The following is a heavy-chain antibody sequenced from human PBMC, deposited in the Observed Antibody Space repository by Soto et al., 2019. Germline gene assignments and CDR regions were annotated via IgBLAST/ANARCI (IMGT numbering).Heavy chain of an antibody. CDR3: ARDSPYSSGPPDAFDI. V-gene: IGHV1-18*01. CDR1: GYTFTSYG. CDR2: ISAYNGNT. J-gene: IGHJ3*02. Sequence: ASVKVSCKASGYTFTSYGISWVRQAPGQGLEWMGWISAYNGNTSYAQKLQGRVTMTTDTSTSTAYMELRSLRSDDTAVYYCARDSPYSSGPPDAFDIWGQGTMVTVSS. D-gene: IGHD6-19*01.